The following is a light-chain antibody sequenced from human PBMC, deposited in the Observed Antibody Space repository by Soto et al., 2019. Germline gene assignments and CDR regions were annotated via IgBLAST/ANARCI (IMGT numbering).Light chain of an antibody. V-gene: IGLV2-23*01. CDR3: SSYVGSGTYVV. CDR2: EGN. Sequence: QSALTQPASVSGSPGQSITISCTGTSSDVGTYNLVSWYQQHPGNAPKLMIYEGNKRPTGVSNLFSGSKYGNTASLTISGLHAEDEGDYYCSSYVGSGTYVVFGGGTKVTVL. CDR1: SSDVGTYNL. J-gene: IGLJ2*01.